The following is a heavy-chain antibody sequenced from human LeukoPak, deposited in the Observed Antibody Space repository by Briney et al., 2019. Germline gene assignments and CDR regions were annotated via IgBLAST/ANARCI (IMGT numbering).Heavy chain of an antibody. Sequence: GGSLRLSCTASGFTFGDYAMSWVRQAPGKGLEWVGFIRSKAYGGTTEYAASVKGRFTISRDDSKSIAYLQMNSLKTEDTAVYYCAILNSPRNSGPVGPNWFDPWGQGTLVTVSS. J-gene: IGHJ5*02. CDR3: AILNSPRNSGPVGPNWFDP. D-gene: IGHD6-19*01. CDR2: IRSKAYGGTT. CDR1: GFTFGDYA. V-gene: IGHV3-49*04.